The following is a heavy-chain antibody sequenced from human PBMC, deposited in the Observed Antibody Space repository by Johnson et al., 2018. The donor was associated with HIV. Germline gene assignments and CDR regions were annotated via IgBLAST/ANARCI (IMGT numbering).Heavy chain of an antibody. V-gene: IGHV3-30*19. CDR3: TQTGFRGEDAFDI. CDR2: ISYDGSNK. D-gene: IGHD3-10*01. Sequence: VQLVESGGGVAQPGRSLRLSCEVSGLTFSSYGFHWVRQSPGKGLEWVAVISYDGSNKYYADSVKGRFTISRDDSKNTAYLQMNSLKTEDTAVYYCTQTGFRGEDAFDIWGQGTIVTVSS. CDR1: GLTFSSYG. J-gene: IGHJ3*02.